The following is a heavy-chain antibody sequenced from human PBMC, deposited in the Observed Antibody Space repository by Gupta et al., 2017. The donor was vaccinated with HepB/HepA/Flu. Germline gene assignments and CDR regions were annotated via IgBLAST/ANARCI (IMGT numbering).Heavy chain of an antibody. CDR2: IGTRDPTA. CDR1: GFTFSDHA. CDR3: ATRPSVAIRWYFQL. D-gene: IGHD2-15*01. J-gene: IGHJ2*01. Sequence: EEQLLVSGGGLVQPGESLRLSCAAPGFTFSDHAMGWVRQAPGKGLEWVEGIGTRDPTADYAGSGKGRFTISRDDSKNTLYLQMNGLRAEDTAVYYCATRPSVAIRWYFQLWGRGTLVSVSS. V-gene: IGHV3-23*01.